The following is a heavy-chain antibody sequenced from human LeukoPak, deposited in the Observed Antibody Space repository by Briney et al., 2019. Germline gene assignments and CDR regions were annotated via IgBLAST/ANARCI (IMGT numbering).Heavy chain of an antibody. V-gene: IGHV3-7*01. D-gene: IGHD4/OR15-4a*01. Sequence: GGSLRLSCGTSGVILSPYWMSWVRQAPGKGLEWVANIKQDGSEKNYVDSVKGRFTISRGNANNLVFLQMNNLRVEDTALYFCTRIFHSASWFFDLWGRGTLVTVSS. CDR3: TRIFHSASWFFDL. CDR2: IKQDGSEK. CDR1: GVILSPYW. J-gene: IGHJ2*01.